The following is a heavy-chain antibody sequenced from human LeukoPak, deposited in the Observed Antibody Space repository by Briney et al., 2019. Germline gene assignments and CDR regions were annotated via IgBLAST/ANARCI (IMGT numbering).Heavy chain of an antibody. J-gene: IGHJ5*02. V-gene: IGHV4-39*01. Sequence: SETLSLTCTVSGGSIKSFDYYWGWIRQPPGKGLEWIGSIYYSGSTYYNPSLKSRVTISVDTSKNQFFLKLSSVTAADTAVYYCARGLIGKVITFQEGNWFDPWGQGTLVTVSS. CDR2: IYYSGST. D-gene: IGHD4-23*01. CDR3: ARGLIGKVITFQEGNWFDP. CDR1: GGSIKSFDYY.